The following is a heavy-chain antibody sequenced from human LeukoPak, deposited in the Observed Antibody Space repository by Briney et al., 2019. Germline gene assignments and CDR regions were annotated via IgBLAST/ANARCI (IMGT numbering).Heavy chain of an antibody. D-gene: IGHD5-12*01. CDR1: GFTFNTYA. CDR3: AKDIVATITGHTPLFDY. CDR2: LSYDTINK. J-gene: IGHJ4*02. V-gene: IGHV3-30*18. Sequence: GGSLSLSCAASGFTFNTYAMHWVRQAPGKGLEWVATLSYDTINKYYADSVKGRFTISRDNSKNTLHLQMDSLRAEDTALYYCAKDIVATITGHTPLFDYWGQGTLVTVSS.